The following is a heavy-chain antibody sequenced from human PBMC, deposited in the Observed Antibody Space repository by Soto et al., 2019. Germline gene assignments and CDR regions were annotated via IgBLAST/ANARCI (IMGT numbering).Heavy chain of an antibody. J-gene: IGHJ5*02. Sequence: PSETLSLTCTVSGASISGFYWSWIRKSAGKGLEWIGRIYATGTTDYNPSLKSRVMMSVDTSKKQFSLKLRSVTAADTAVYYCVRDRPKTLRDWFDPWGQGISVTVSS. D-gene: IGHD3-16*01. CDR3: VRDRPKTLRDWFDP. V-gene: IGHV4-4*07. CDR1: GASISGFY. CDR2: IYATGTT.